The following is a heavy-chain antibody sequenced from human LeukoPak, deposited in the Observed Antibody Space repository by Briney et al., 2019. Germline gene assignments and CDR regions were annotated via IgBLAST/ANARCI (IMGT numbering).Heavy chain of an antibody. CDR3: ARDSPMIVVAPNWFDP. D-gene: IGHD3-22*01. CDR1: GYTFTSYG. V-gene: IGHV1-18*01. CDR2: ISAYNGNT. Sequence: GASVTVSCTASGYTFTSYGISWVRQAPGQGLEWMGWISAYNGNTNYAQKLQGRVTMTTDTSTSTAYMELRSLRSDDTAVYYCARDSPMIVVAPNWFDPWGQGTLVTVSS. J-gene: IGHJ5*02.